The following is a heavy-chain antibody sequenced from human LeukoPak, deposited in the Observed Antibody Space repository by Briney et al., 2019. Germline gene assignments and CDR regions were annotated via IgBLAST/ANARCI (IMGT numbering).Heavy chain of an antibody. CDR3: VRDYCGGDCYPFDY. CDR2: INWNGGST. Sequence: GGSLILSCAASGFTYEDYGMSWARQAPGKGLDWVSGINWNGGSTGYADSVKGRFTISRDNAKKSLYLKMNNLRGEDTALYYCVRDYCGGDCYPFDYWGQGTLVTVSS. J-gene: IGHJ4*02. CDR1: GFTYEDYG. D-gene: IGHD2-21*02. V-gene: IGHV3-20*04.